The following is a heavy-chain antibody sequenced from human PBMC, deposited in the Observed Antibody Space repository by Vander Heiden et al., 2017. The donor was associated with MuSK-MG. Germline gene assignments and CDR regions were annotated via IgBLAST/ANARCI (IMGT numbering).Heavy chain of an antibody. Sequence: QVQLVQSGAAVKKPGASVKVSCKASGYTFTSYGISWVRQAPGQGLEWMGWISAYRVTMTTDTSTSTAYMELRSLRSDDTAVYYCARGQFRYYYDISGYYPISFFDYWGQGTLVTVSS. V-gene: IGHV1-18*01. CDR2: ISA. CDR3: ARGQFRYYYDISGYYPISFFDY. CDR1: GYTFTSYG. D-gene: IGHD3-22*01. J-gene: IGHJ4*02.